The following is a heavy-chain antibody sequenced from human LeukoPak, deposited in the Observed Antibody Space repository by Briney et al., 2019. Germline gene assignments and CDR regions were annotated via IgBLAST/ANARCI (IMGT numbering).Heavy chain of an antibody. Sequence: NTSETLSLTCTVSGGSISSYYWSWIRQPPGKGLEWIGYIYYSGSTNYNPSLKSRVAMSIDTSNNQFSLKVNSVTAADTAVYYCARDFGKLLEWLLLFEYWGLGTLVTVSS. V-gene: IGHV4-59*01. J-gene: IGHJ4*02. CDR3: ARDFGKLLEWLLLFEY. CDR2: IYYSGST. D-gene: IGHD3-3*01. CDR1: GGSISSYY.